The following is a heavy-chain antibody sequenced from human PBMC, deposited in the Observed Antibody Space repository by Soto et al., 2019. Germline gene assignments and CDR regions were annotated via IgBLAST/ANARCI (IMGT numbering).Heavy chain of an antibody. Sequence: QLQLQESGPGLVKPSETLSLTCTVSGYSMSTYSYYWGLIRQSPGKGLEWIGSISYTGDSYYNPSLQGLVTISVDTPKNQFSLRLRSVTAADTALYYCVTAGGRMLAIPSDYWGHGSLVTVSS. CDR3: VTAGGRMLAIPSDY. CDR2: ISYTGDS. D-gene: IGHD6-13*01. J-gene: IGHJ4*01. V-gene: IGHV4-39*01. CDR1: GYSMSTYSYY.